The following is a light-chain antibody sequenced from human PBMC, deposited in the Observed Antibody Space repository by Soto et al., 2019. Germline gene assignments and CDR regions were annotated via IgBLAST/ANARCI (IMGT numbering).Light chain of an antibody. CDR3: VTWDSSLSVIVV. Sequence: QSVLTQPPSVSAAPGQNVTISCSGSSSNVGNNYVSWYQQIPQTAPKLLIYDNDKRPSGIPVRFSGSTSGTSATLGITVVQTGDEADYFCVTWDSSLSVIVVCGGGTKLTVL. V-gene: IGLV1-51*01. CDR2: DND. CDR1: SSNVGNNY. J-gene: IGLJ2*01.